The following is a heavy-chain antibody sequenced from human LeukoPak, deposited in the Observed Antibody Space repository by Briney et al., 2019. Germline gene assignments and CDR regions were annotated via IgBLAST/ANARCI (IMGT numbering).Heavy chain of an antibody. J-gene: IGHJ5*02. CDR1: GASISSSSRADYFF. V-gene: IGHV4-39*01. CDR3: ARPLYNSWDRFDP. Sequence: PSETLSLTCTVSGASISSSSRADYFFWGWIRQAPGKGLEWIGSIDYSGHTYYNPSLKTRATISVDTPKNQFSLSLRSVTAADTVVYYCARPLYNSWDRFDPWGQGTLITVS. D-gene: IGHD3-16*01. CDR2: IDYSGHT.